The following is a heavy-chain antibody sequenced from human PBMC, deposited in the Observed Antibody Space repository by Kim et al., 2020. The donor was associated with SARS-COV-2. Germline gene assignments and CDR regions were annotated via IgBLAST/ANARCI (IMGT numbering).Heavy chain of an antibody. J-gene: IGHJ4*02. CDR2: ISSSSSYI. CDR1: GFTFSSYS. CDR3: ARVLTSGWSYFDY. Sequence: GGSLRLSCAASGFTFSSYSMNWVRQAPGKGLEWISSISSSSSYIYYAASVKGRFTISRDNARASLYLQMNSLRAEDTAVYYCARVLTSGWSYFDYWGQGTLLTVSS. V-gene: IGHV3-21*04. D-gene: IGHD6-19*01.